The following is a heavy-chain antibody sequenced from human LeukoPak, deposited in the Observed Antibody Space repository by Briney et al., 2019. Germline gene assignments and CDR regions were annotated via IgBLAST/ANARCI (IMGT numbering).Heavy chain of an antibody. CDR3: TTASDYGDPYYFDY. CDR1: GFTFINAW. Sequence: GGSLKLSCAAPGFTFINAWMSWVRQAPGKGLEWVGRIKSKTDGGTTDYAAPVKGRFTISRDDSKNTLYLQMNSLKTEDTAVYYCTTASDYGDPYYFDYWGQGTLVTVSS. D-gene: IGHD4-17*01. V-gene: IGHV3-15*01. J-gene: IGHJ4*02. CDR2: IKSKTDGGTT.